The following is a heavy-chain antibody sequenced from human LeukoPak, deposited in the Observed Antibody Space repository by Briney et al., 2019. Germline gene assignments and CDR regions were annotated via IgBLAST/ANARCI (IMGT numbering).Heavy chain of an antibody. Sequence: PSETLSLTCTVSGGSISSSSYYWGWIRQPPGQGLEWIGYIYYSGGTYYNPSLKSRVTISVDTSKNQFSLKLSSVTAADTAVYYCARGVYFDYWGQGTLVTVSS. CDR3: ARGVYFDY. V-gene: IGHV4-30-4*08. CDR1: GGSISSSSYY. CDR2: IYYSGGT. J-gene: IGHJ4*02.